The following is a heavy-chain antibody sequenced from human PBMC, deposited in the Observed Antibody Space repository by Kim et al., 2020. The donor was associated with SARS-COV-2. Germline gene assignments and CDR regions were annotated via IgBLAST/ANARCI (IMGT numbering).Heavy chain of an antibody. CDR3: VRDNPAAIYGMDV. V-gene: IGHV1-18*01. Sequence: KYAQKVQGRVTVTTATFTSTAYMELRSLRYDDTAVYYCVRDNPAAIYGMDVWGQGTTVTVSS. D-gene: IGHD2-2*01. J-gene: IGHJ6*02.